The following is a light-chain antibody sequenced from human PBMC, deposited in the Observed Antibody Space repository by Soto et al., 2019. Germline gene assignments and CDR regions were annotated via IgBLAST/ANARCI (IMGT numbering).Light chain of an antibody. J-gene: IGKJ3*01. V-gene: IGKV1-39*01. CDR1: QSISSY. Sequence: DIQMTQSPSSLSASVGDRVTITCRASQSISSYLNWYQQKPGKAPKLLIYAASSLQSGVPSRFSVSGSVTDFTLTISSLHPEDFATYYCQQSYSTFTFGPGTKVDIK. CDR3: QQSYSTFT. CDR2: AAS.